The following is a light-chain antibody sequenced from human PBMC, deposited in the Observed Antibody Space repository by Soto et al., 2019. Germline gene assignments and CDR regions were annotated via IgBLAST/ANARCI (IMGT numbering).Light chain of an antibody. CDR3: QVWPSGSGQYV. V-gene: IGLV3-21*02. J-gene: IGLJ1*01. Sequence: SYELTQPPSVSVAPGQTAEISCGGDNIESTGVHWYQQKPGQAPVLVVYDDSDRPSEIPERFTGSNSGNTATLTTSRVEAGDAADYDCQVWPSGSGQYVFRARTLVTVL. CDR2: DDS. CDR1: NIESTG.